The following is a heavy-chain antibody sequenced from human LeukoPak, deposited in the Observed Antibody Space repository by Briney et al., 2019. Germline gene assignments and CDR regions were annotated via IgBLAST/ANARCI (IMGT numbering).Heavy chain of an antibody. CDR2: INPNSGGT. CDR3: ARVPTTVVSDNWFDP. CDR1: GYTFTGYY. V-gene: IGHV1-2*02. D-gene: IGHD4-23*01. J-gene: IGHJ5*02. Sequence: ASVKVSCKASGYTFTGYYMHWVRQAPGQGLEWMGWINPNSGGTNYAQKFQGRVTMTRDTSISTAYMELSRLRSDDTAVYYCARVPTTVVSDNWFDPWGQGTLVTVSS.